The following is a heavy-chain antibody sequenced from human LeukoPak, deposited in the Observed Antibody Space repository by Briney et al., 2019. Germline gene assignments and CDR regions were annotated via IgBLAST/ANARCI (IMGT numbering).Heavy chain of an antibody. Sequence: PGGSLRLSCAASGFRFTDYSMSWVRQAPGKGLEWVAGLGRSGEYKYYADSVKGRFTISRGNSKDTVSLQMDSLRAEDSAIYFCVKDRPCETCMPMDAWGQGTTVTVSS. D-gene: IGHD2-2*01. CDR1: GFRFTDYS. CDR3: VKDRPCETCMPMDA. V-gene: IGHV3-23*01. CDR2: LGRSGEYK. J-gene: IGHJ6*02.